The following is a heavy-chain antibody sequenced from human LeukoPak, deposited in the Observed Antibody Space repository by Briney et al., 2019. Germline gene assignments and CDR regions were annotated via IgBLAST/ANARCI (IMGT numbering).Heavy chain of an antibody. J-gene: IGHJ4*02. D-gene: IGHD5-18*01. V-gene: IGHV3-30-3*01. CDR1: GFTFSAYV. CDR2: VSYDGSTT. CDR3: ARGFSYGSSLHY. Sequence: PGRSLRLSCAASGFTFSAYVMHWVRQAPGKGLDWVALVSYDGSTTYYLDSVKGRFTVSRDNSKNTVYLEMNSLRPEDTALYYCARGFSYGSSLHYWGLGTLVTVSS.